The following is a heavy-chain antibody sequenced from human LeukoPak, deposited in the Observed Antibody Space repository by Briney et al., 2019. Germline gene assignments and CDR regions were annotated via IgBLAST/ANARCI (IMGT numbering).Heavy chain of an antibody. D-gene: IGHD6-13*01. V-gene: IGHV3-33*01. CDR2: IWYDGINK. CDR1: GFTFSSYG. J-gene: IGHJ4*02. CDR3: TRERKSGIAPIDY. Sequence: GGSLRLSCAASGFTFSSYGMHWVRQAPGKGLEWVAVIWYDGINKFHADSVRGRFTISRDNSKNTVYLQMNSLRAGDTAVYYCTRERKSGIAPIDYWGQGTLVTVSS.